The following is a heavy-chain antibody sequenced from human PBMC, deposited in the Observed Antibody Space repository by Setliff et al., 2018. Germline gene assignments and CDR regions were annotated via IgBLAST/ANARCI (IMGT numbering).Heavy chain of an antibody. J-gene: IGHJ3*02. CDR1: GGTFSSYA. CDR3: ASRKYYYDSSGYYYGDAFDI. D-gene: IGHD3-22*01. V-gene: IGHV1-69*05. CDR2: IIPIFGTA. Sequence: ASVKVSCKASGGTFSSYAISWVRQAPGQGLEWMGGIIPIFGTANYAQKFQGRVTITTDASTCTAYMELGSLRSEDTAVYYCASRKYYYDSSGYYYGDAFDIWGQGSMVTVSS.